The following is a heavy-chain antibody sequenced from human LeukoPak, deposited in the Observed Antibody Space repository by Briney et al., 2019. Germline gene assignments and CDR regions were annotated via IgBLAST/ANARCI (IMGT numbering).Heavy chain of an antibody. J-gene: IGHJ4*02. CDR2: IQTSGST. D-gene: IGHD3-22*01. V-gene: IGHV4-61*02. CDR3: ATYDNTGYYFAY. Sequence: SQTLSLTCTVSGGSISSGGYYWNWIRQPAGKGLEWIGRIQTSGSTNYNPSLNSRVSISVDTSKNQFSLKLSSMTAADTALYYCATYDNTGYYFAYWGQGSLVTVSS. CDR1: GGSISSGGYY.